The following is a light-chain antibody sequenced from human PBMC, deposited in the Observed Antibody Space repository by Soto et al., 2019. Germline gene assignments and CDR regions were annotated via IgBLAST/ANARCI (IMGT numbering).Light chain of an antibody. CDR2: GAS. CDR3: QQHGSSPLT. J-gene: IGKJ3*01. V-gene: IGKV3-20*01. CDR1: QSVSSIY. Sequence: EIVLTQSPGTLSLSPGERATLSCRASQSVSSIYLAWYQQKPGQAPRLLIYGASSRATGIPDRFSGSGSGTDFTLTISRLEPEDFAVYYCQQHGSSPLTFGPGTKVDIK.